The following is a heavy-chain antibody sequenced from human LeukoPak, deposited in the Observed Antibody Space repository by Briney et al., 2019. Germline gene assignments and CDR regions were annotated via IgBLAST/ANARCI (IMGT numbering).Heavy chain of an antibody. D-gene: IGHD3-9*01. V-gene: IGHV1-18*01. J-gene: IGHJ4*02. Sequence: GASVKVSCKASGGTFSSYAISWVRQAPGQGLEWMGWISAYNGNTNYAQKLQGRVTMTTDTSTSTAYMELRSLRSDDTAVYYCARVDYDILTGYPIPGFYWGQGTLVTVSS. CDR3: ARVDYDILTGYPIPGFY. CDR2: ISAYNGNT. CDR1: GGTFSSYA.